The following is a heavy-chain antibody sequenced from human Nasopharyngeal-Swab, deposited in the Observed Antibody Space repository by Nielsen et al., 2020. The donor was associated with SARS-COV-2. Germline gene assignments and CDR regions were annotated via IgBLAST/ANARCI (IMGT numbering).Heavy chain of an antibody. J-gene: IGHJ6*02. CDR1: GFTFDDYA. V-gene: IGHV3-43*02. CDR2: ISGDGGST. Sequence: GESLKISCAASGFTFDDYAMHWVRQAPGKGLEWVSLISGDGGSTYYADSVKGRFTISRDNSKNSLYLQMNSLRAEDTAVYYCARDGATVTNYYYYGMDVWGQGTTVTVSS. CDR3: ARDGATVTNYYYYGMDV. D-gene: IGHD4-17*01.